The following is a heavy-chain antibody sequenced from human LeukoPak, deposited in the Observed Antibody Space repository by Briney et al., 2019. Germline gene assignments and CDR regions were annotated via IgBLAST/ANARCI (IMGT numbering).Heavy chain of an antibody. J-gene: IGHJ3*02. D-gene: IGHD6-19*01. CDR2: ISSRSSYI. Sequence: GGSLRLSCAASGFTFSSYSMNWVRQAPGKGLEWVSSISSRSSYIYYADSVKGRFTISRDNAKNSLYLQMNSLRAEDTAVYYCARGQGGRWLVFDAFDIWGQGTMVTVSS. V-gene: IGHV3-21*01. CDR1: GFTFSSYS. CDR3: ARGQGGRWLVFDAFDI.